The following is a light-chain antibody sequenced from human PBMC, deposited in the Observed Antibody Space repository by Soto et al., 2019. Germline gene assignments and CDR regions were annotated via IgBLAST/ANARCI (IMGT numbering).Light chain of an antibody. V-gene: IGLV2-8*01. CDR1: SSDVGGYNY. CDR3: SSYAGSNNLWV. J-gene: IGLJ3*02. Sequence: QSALTQPPSASGSPGQSVTISCTGTSSDVGGYNYVSWYQQHPGKAPKLMIYEVSKRPSGVPDRFSGSKSDNTASLTVSGLQPEDEADYYCSSYAGSNNLWVFGGGTKLTVL. CDR2: EVS.